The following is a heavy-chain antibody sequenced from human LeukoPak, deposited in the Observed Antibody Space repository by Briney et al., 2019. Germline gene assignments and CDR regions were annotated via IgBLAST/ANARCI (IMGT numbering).Heavy chain of an antibody. CDR1: GYTFTSYG. Sequence: GASVKVPCKASGYTFTSYGISWVRQAPGQGLEWMGWISAYNGNTNYAQKLQGRVTMTTGTSTSTAYMELRSLRSDDTAVYYCARDPGKGYCSSTSCYSNWFDPWGQGTLVTVSS. CDR2: ISAYNGNT. D-gene: IGHD2-2*01. J-gene: IGHJ5*02. V-gene: IGHV1-18*01. CDR3: ARDPGKGYCSSTSCYSNWFDP.